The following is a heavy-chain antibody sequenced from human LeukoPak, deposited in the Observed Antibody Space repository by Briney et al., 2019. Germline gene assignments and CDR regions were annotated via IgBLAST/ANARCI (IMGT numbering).Heavy chain of an antibody. CDR3: ARAKPKNMVRGLIMRRESRYYFDY. CDR1: GFTFNNYG. CDR2: IRYNGNNQ. D-gene: IGHD3-10*01. V-gene: IGHV3-30*02. J-gene: IGHJ4*02. Sequence: GGSLRLSCAASGFTFNNYGMHWVRQAPGEGLEWVAFIRYNGNNQYYADSVKGRFTISRDNSKSTLYIQMNSLRAEDTAVYYCARAKPKNMVRGLIMRRESRYYFDYWGQGTLVTVSS.